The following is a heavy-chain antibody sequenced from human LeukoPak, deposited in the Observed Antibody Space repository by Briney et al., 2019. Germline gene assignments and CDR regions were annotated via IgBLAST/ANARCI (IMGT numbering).Heavy chain of an antibody. CDR1: GYTFTSYG. Sequence: ASVKVSCKASGYTFTSYGTSWVRQAPGQGLEWMGWISAYNGNTNYAQKLQGRGTMTTDTSTSTAYMELRSLRSDDTAVYYCARVNSCSSTSCYAIKFDPWGQGTLVTVSS. V-gene: IGHV1-18*01. D-gene: IGHD2-2*01. CDR3: ARVNSCSSTSCYAIKFDP. CDR2: ISAYNGNT. J-gene: IGHJ5*02.